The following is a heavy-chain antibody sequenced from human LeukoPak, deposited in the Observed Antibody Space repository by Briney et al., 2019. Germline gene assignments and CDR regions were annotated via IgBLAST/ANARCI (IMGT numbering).Heavy chain of an antibody. CDR1: GHSNSSGYH. J-gene: IGHJ4*02. D-gene: IGHD2-2*02. CDR2: LYHRERT. Sequence: PSETLSLTRAVSGHSNSSGYHWGWTRPPPGTGLEGIENLYHRERTHYNPSLTSRVTISVDTSKNQFSLKLSSVTAGDTAVYYCARTPGGYCSSTSCYTVDYWGQGTLVTVSS. V-gene: IGHV4-38-2*01. CDR3: ARTPGGYCSSTSCYTVDY.